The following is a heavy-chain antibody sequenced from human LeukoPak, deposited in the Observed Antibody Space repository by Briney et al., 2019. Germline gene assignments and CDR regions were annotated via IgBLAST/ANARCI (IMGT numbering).Heavy chain of an antibody. Sequence: GGSLRLSCTAAGFTFNNYAMSWVRQAPGKGLEWVSHISDSGGKTYYADSVKGRFTISRDNSKNTLYLQMDSLRAEGTAIYYCADFGSGSYCFDYWGQGTLVTVSS. V-gene: IGHV3-23*01. CDR2: ISDSGGKT. CDR3: ADFGSGSYCFDY. CDR1: GFTFNNYA. D-gene: IGHD3-10*01. J-gene: IGHJ4*02.